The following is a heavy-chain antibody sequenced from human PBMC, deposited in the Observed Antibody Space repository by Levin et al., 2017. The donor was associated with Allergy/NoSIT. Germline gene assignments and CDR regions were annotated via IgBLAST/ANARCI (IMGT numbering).Heavy chain of an antibody. CDR1: GYTFTTYH. D-gene: IGHD2-2*01. J-gene: IGHJ5*02. Sequence: ASVKVSCKASGYTFTTYHISWVRQAPGQGLEWMGWISAYNGKTNYAQKFQGRVTMTTDTSTSTAYMELRSLRSVDTAVYYCARDLSHYCSSPSCPKWFDPWGQGTLVTVSS. V-gene: IGHV1-18*01. CDR3: ARDLSHYCSSPSCPKWFDP. CDR2: ISAYNGKT.